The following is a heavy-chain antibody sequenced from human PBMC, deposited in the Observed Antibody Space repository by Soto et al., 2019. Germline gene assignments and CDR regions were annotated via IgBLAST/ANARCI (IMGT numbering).Heavy chain of an antibody. CDR2: ISYDGSNK. D-gene: IGHD2-8*01. Sequence: PGGSLRLSCAASGFTFSSYGMHWVRQAPGKGLEWVAVISYDGSNKYYADPVKGRFTISRDNSKNTLYLQMNSLRAEDTAVYYCAKDQEDIVLMVYATPGYYYGMDVWGQGTTVTV. V-gene: IGHV3-30*18. CDR1: GFTFSSYG. CDR3: AKDQEDIVLMVYATPGYYYGMDV. J-gene: IGHJ6*02.